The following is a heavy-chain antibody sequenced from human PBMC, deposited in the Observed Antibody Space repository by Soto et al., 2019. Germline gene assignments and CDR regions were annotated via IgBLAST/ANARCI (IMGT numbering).Heavy chain of an antibody. CDR3: AKDRVVTAFSYYFDY. V-gene: IGHV1-46*01. D-gene: IGHD2-21*02. CDR2: INPSGGST. CDR1: GYTFTSYY. Sequence: ASVKVSCKASGYTFTSYYMHWVRQAPGQGLEWMGIINPSGGSTSYAQKFQGRVTMTRDTSTSTVYMELSSLRAEDTAVYYCAKDRVVTAFSYYFDYWGQGTLVTVSS. J-gene: IGHJ4*02.